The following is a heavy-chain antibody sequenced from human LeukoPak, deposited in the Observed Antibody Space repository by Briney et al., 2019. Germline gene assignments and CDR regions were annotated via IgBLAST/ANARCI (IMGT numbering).Heavy chain of an antibody. CDR2: INPIFGTA. CDR3: ARVIHRVYRYGCFDY. Sequence: SLKVSCKASGDTFSSATISWVRQAPGQGLEWMGRINPIFGTANNAQTSQGRVTITTDKSTNTAYMELNSLRSEDTAVYYCARVIHRVYRYGCFDYWGQGTLVTVSS. J-gene: IGHJ4*02. CDR1: GDTFSSAT. D-gene: IGHD5-18*01. V-gene: IGHV1-69*05.